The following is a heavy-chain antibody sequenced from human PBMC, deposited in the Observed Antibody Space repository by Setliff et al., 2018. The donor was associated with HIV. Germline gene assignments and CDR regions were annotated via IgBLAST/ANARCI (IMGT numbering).Heavy chain of an antibody. J-gene: IGHJ5*01. CDR3: ARDPRTDSSYAWFDS. CDR2: IWYDGSNE. D-gene: IGHD6-6*01. Sequence: GGSLRLSCAASGFSLSYHGMHWVRQAPGKGLEWVAIIWYDGSNEYYADSVKGRFTISRDNSKNTLYLQMTSLRAEDTALYFCARDPRTDSSYAWFDSWGQGTLVTVSS. CDR1: GFSLSYHG. V-gene: IGHV3-33*01.